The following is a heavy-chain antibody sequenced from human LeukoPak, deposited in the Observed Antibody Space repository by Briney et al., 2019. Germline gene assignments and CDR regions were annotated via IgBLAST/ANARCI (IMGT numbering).Heavy chain of an antibody. Sequence: SETLSLTCAVYGGSFSGYYWSWIRQPPGKGLEWIGEINHSGSTNYNPSLKSRVTISVDTSKNQFSLKLSSVTAADTAVYYCARGRFAELDYWGQGTLVTVSS. CDR3: ARGRFAELDY. CDR2: INHSGST. V-gene: IGHV4-34*01. J-gene: IGHJ4*02. CDR1: GGSFSGYY. D-gene: IGHD1-26*01.